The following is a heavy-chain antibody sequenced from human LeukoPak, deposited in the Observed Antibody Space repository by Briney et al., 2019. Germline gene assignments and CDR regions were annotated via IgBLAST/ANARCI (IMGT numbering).Heavy chain of an antibody. D-gene: IGHD3-16*01. J-gene: IGHJ4*02. CDR3: AKETVVVRALDY. CDR1: GFTFSSYA. V-gene: IGHV3-23*01. Sequence: PGGSLRLSCAASGFTFSSYAMSWVRQAPGKGLEWVSVISGSGGSTYYADSVQGQFTISRDNSQNTLYLQMNSLSAEDTAVYFCAKETVVVRALDYWGQGALVTVSS. CDR2: ISGSGGST.